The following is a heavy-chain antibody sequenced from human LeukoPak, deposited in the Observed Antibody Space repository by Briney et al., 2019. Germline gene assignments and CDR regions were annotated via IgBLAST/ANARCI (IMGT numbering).Heavy chain of an antibody. V-gene: IGHV3-74*01. CDR2: INSDGSST. D-gene: IGHD2-15*01. J-gene: IGHJ6*02. CDR1: GFTFSSYW. Sequence: GGSLRLSCAASGFTFSSYWMHWVRQAPGKGLVWVSCINSDGSSTRYADSVKGRFTISRDNAKNTLYLQMNSLRGEDTAVYYCARAEGYCSGGSCTNYDYYGLDVWGQGTTVTVSS. CDR3: ARAEGYCSGGSCTNYDYYGLDV.